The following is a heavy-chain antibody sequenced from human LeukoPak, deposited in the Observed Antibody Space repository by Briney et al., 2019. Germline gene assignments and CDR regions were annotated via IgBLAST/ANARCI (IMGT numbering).Heavy chain of an antibody. D-gene: IGHD3-22*01. V-gene: IGHV3-74*01. CDR2: IKIDGSTK. CDR3: ARDDNYYDGSAYSSGFDY. Sequence: GGSLRFSCAASGFTLSDHWMHWVRQAPGKGLVSVALIKIDGSTKTLADSVKGRFTIPRDNAKNTLYLQMNSLRVDDTAVYYCARDDNYYDGSAYSSGFDYWGQGALVTVSS. CDR1: GFTLSDHW. J-gene: IGHJ4*02.